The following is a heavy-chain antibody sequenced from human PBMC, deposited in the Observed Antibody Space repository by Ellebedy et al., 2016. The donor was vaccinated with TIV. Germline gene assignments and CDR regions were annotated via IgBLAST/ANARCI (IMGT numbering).Heavy chain of an antibody. CDR3: ARVGDDSSGSFDY. CDR1: GYTFTSYA. D-gene: IGHD3-10*01. J-gene: IGHJ4*02. V-gene: IGHV1-3*01. Sequence: ASVKVSXKASGYTFTSYAMHWVRQAPGQRLEWMGWINAGNGNTKYSQKFQGRVTITRDTSASTAYMELSSLRSEDTAVYYCARVGDDSSGSFDYWGQGTLVTVSS. CDR2: INAGNGNT.